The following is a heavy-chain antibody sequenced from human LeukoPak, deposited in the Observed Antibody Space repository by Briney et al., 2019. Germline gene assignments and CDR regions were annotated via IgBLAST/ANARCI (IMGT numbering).Heavy chain of an antibody. J-gene: IGHJ4*02. CDR3: ARGGGYSYGYYFDY. CDR1: GFTFSSYA. Sequence: GGSLRLSCAASGFTFSSYAMSWVRQAPGKGLGWVSAISGSGGSTYYADSVKGRFTISRDNSKNTLYLQMNSLRAEDTAVYYCARGGGYSYGYYFDYWGQGTLVTVSS. D-gene: IGHD5-18*01. V-gene: IGHV3-23*01. CDR2: ISGSGGST.